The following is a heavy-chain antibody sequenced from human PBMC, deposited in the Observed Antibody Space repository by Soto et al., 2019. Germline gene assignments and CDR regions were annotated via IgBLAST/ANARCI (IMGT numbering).Heavy chain of an antibody. Sequence: QVQLQESGPGLVKPSPTLSLTCSVSGGSISDGAYYWSWIRQHPRKGLEWIGYIYYSGDTQYNPSLKRRVTISLDMSRNQFSLKLSSVTAADTAVYYCARVDSSSWFDYGGQGTLVTVSS. CDR2: IYYSGDT. V-gene: IGHV4-31*03. CDR3: ARVDSSSWFDY. J-gene: IGHJ4*02. D-gene: IGHD6-13*01. CDR1: GGSISDGAYY.